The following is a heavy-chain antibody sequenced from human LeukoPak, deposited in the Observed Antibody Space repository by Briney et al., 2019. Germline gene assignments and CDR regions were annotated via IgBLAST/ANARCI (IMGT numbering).Heavy chain of an antibody. CDR1: GGTFSSYA. CDR3: ARGARSGYYCDY. V-gene: IGHV1-18*01. CDR2: ISAYNGNT. Sequence: ASVKVSCKASGGTFSSYAISWVRQAPGQGLEWMGWISAYNGNTNYAQKLQGRVTMTTDTSTSTAYMELRSLRSDDTAVYYCARGARSGYYCDYWGQGTLVTVSS. D-gene: IGHD3-3*01. J-gene: IGHJ4*02.